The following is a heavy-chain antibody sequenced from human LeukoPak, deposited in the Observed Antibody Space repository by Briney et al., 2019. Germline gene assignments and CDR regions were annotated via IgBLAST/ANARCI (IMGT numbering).Heavy chain of an antibody. CDR3: GRGKGGYGTNLVDY. J-gene: IGHJ4*02. CDR1: GFTFSSYA. V-gene: IGHV3-30*04. CDR2: ISTNGSNK. D-gene: IGHD5-18*01. Sequence: GGSLRLSCAASGFTFSSYAMHWVRQAPGKGLEWVAFISTNGSNKNYADSVKGRFTISRDNSKNTLYLQMNSLRAEDTAVYYCGRGKGGYGTNLVDYWGQGTLVTVSS.